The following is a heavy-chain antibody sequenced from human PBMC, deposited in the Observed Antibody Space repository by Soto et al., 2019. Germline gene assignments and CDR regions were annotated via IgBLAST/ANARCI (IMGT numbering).Heavy chain of an antibody. V-gene: IGHV1-69*02. CDR1: GGTFSSYT. CDR2: IIPILGIA. D-gene: IGHD6-19*01. CDR3: ARGGSSSGWIYFDY. J-gene: IGHJ4*02. Sequence: ASVKVSCKASGGTFSSYTISWVRQAPGQGLEWMGRIIPILGIANYAQKFQGRVTITADKSTSTAYMELSSLRSEDTAVYYCARGGSSSGWIYFDYWGQGTLVTVSS.